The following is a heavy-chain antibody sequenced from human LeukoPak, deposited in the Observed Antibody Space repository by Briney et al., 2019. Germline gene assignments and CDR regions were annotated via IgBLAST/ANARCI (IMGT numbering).Heavy chain of an antibody. V-gene: IGHV3-30*04. D-gene: IGHD2-2*01. CDR1: GFTFTNYA. CDR2: ISYGGTIK. Sequence: PGRSLRLSCAASGFTFTNYAIHWVRQAPGKGLEGAAVISYGGTIKYHADSVKGLFTISRDTSKSTVFLQMNSLRPEDTAVYYCVRGGNIVVVPAAEYFYCGMDVWGQGTLVTVSS. J-gene: IGHJ6*02. CDR3: VRGGNIVVVPAAEYFYCGMDV.